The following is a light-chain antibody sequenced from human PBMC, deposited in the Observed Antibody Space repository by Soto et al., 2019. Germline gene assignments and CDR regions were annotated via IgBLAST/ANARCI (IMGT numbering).Light chain of an antibody. J-gene: IGLJ1*01. CDR3: SSYAGSNNYV. CDR2: EVS. V-gene: IGLV2-8*01. Sequence: QSALTQPPSASGSPGQSVTISCTGTSSDIGGYNYVSWYQQHPGKATKLMIYEVSKRPSGVPDRFSGSKSGNTASLTVSWLQAEDEADYYCSSYAGSNNYVFGSGTKVTVL. CDR1: SSDIGGYNY.